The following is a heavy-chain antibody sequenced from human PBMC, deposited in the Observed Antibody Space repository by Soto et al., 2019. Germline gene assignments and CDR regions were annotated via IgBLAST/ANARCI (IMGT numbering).Heavy chain of an antibody. D-gene: IGHD5-18*01. CDR3: ARDSDTAMVSGMDV. CDR2: ISSSSSTI. J-gene: IGHJ6*02. V-gene: IGHV3-48*02. Sequence: PGGSRRRSCAASGVTFSSYSMNWVRQAPGKGLEWVSYISSSSSTIYYADSVKGRFTISRDKAKNSLYLQMNSLRDEDTAVYYCARDSDTAMVSGMDVWGQGTTVTVSS. CDR1: GVTFSSYS.